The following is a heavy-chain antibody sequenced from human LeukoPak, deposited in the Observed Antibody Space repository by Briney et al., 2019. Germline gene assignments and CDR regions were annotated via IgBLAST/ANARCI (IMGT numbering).Heavy chain of an antibody. J-gene: IGHJ6*02. D-gene: IGHD3-22*01. V-gene: IGHV4-59*01. CDR3: ARDRSPEGYYDSSHWDYYHGMDV. CDR1: GGSIGNYY. Sequence: PSETLSLTCTVSGGSIGNYYWSWIRQPPGKGLEWIGHIYYSGSTNYNPSLKSRVTISVDTSKNQFSLNLSSVTAADTAMYYCARDRSPEGYYDSSHWDYYHGMDVWGQGTTVTVSS. CDR2: IYYSGST.